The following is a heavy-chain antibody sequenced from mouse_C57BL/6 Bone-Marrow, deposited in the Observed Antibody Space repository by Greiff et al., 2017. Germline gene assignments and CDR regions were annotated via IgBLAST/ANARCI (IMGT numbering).Heavy chain of an antibody. J-gene: IGHJ2*01. V-gene: IGHV14-3*01. CDR1: GFNIKNTY. Sequence: DVKLQESVAELVRPGASVKLSCTASGFNIKNTYMHWVKQRPEQGLEWIGRIDPANGNTKYAPKFQGKATITADTSSNTAYLQLSSLTSEDTAIYYCARVYYYGSSCPYYFDYWGQGTTLTVSS. CDR3: ARVYYYGSSCPYYFDY. CDR2: IDPANGNT. D-gene: IGHD1-1*01.